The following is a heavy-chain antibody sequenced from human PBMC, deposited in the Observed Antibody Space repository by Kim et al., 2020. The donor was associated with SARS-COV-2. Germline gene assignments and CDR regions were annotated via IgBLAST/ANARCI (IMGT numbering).Heavy chain of an antibody. D-gene: IGHD6-13*01. Sequence: SLKSRVTISVDKSKNQFSLKLSSVTAADTAVYYCARLGAAAGSARAFDIWGQGTMVTVSS. CDR3: ARLGAAAGSARAFDI. V-gene: IGHV4-4*02. J-gene: IGHJ3*02.